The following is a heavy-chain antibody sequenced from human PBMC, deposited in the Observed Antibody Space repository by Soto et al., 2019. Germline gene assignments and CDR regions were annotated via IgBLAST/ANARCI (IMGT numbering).Heavy chain of an antibody. J-gene: IGHJ5*02. V-gene: IGHV3-30*18. CDR2: ISYDGSNK. Sequence: VGPLSLSCAASGFTFSSYGMHWVRQAPGKGLEWVAVISYDGSNKYYADSVKGRFTISRDNSKNTLYLQMNSLRAEDTAVYYCAKAFGSSGWYVWWFDPWGQGTLVTVSS. CDR1: GFTFSSYG. D-gene: IGHD6-19*01. CDR3: AKAFGSSGWYVWWFDP.